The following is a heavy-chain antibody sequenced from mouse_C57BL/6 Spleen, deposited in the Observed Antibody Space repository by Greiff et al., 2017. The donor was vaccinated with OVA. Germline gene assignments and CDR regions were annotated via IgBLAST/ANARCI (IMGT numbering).Heavy chain of an antibody. CDR3: ASANWGPFAY. D-gene: IGHD4-1*02. Sequence: VQLQQSGPELVKPGASVKISCKASGYTFTDYYMNWVKQSHGKSLEWIGDINPNNGGTSYNQKFKGKATLTVDKSSSTAYMELRSLTSEDSAVCYSASANWGPFAYWGQGTLLTVSA. CDR2: INPNNGGT. CDR1: GYTFTDYY. V-gene: IGHV1-26*01. J-gene: IGHJ3*01.